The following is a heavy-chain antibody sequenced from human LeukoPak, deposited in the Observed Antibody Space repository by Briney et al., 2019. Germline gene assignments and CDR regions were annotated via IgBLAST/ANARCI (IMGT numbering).Heavy chain of an antibody. J-gene: IGHJ3*02. CDR2: INHSGST. V-gene: IGHV4-34*01. CDR3: ARQSDMVWAFDI. D-gene: IGHD3-10*01. Sequence: PSETLSLTCAVSGGSFSDYFWTWIRQPPGKGLEWIGEINHSGSTNYYPSLKSRVTISVDTSKNQFSLKLSSVTAADTAVYYCARQSDMVWAFDIWGQGTMVTVSS. CDR1: GGSFSDYF.